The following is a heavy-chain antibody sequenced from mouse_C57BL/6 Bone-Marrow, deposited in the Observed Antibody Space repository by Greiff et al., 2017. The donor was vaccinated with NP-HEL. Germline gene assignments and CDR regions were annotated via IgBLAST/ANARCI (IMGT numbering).Heavy chain of an antibody. D-gene: IGHD4-1*01. CDR3: ARVTGTGRLFDY. CDR2: IYPGDGDT. Sequence: VQLQQSGAELVKPGASVKISCKASGYAFSSYWMNWVKQRPGKGLEWIGQIYPGDGDTNYNGKFKGKATLTADKSSSTAYMQLSSLTSEDSAVYFCARVTGTGRLFDYWGQGTTLTVSS. V-gene: IGHV1-80*01. J-gene: IGHJ2*01. CDR1: GYAFSSYW.